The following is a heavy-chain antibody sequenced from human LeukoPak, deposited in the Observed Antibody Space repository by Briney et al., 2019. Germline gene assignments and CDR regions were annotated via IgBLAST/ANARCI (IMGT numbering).Heavy chain of an antibody. CDR3: AKDSGVVGPAAIIPNWFDP. J-gene: IGHJ5*02. V-gene: IGHV3-23*01. Sequence: GGSLRLSCAASGFTFSSYAMSWVRQAPGKGLEWVSAISGSGGSTYYADSVKGRFTISRDNSKNTLYLQMNSLRAEDTAVYYCAKDSGVVGPAAIIPNWFDPWGQGTLVTVSS. D-gene: IGHD2-2*02. CDR2: ISGSGGST. CDR1: GFTFSSYA.